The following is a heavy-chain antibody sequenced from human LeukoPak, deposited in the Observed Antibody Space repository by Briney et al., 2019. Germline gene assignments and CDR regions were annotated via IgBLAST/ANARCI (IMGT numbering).Heavy chain of an antibody. CDR2: MWYDGSNK. CDR3: AREDTSLVIAY. D-gene: IGHD5-18*01. CDR1: GFTFSRHG. Sequence: GGSLRLSCAPSGFTFSRHGMHWVRQAPGKGLEWVAVMWYDGSNKYYTDSVKGRFTISRDNSKNTLYLQMNSLRAEDTAVYYCAREDTSLVIAYWGQGTLVTVSS. J-gene: IGHJ4*02. V-gene: IGHV3-33*08.